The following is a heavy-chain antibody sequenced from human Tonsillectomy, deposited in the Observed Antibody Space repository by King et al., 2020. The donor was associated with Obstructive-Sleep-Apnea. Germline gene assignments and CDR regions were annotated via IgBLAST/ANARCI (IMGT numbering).Heavy chain of an antibody. CDR2: IYYSGST. D-gene: IGHD4-17*01. Sequence: QLQESGPGLVKPSQTLSLTCTVSGGSISSGGYYWSWIRQHPGKGLEWIGDIYYSGSTYYNPSLKSRVTISVVTSKNQFSLKLSSVTAADTAVYYCARYYDYGVYYGMDVWGQGTTVTVSS. J-gene: IGHJ6*02. CDR1: GGSISSGGYY. CDR3: ARYYDYGVYYGMDV. V-gene: IGHV4-31*03.